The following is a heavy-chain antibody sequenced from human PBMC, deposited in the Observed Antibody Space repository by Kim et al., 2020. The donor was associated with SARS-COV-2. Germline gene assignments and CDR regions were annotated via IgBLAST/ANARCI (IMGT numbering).Heavy chain of an antibody. Sequence: SETLSLTCTVSGGSINDSSGYYWGWIRQTPGKGLEWIGRIYYTGSTNYSPSFKSRGTWSVHTYKNQISLRLSSVTAEDTAVYYCTRQMEAVTTSDYWGQGIVVTVSS. V-gene: IGHV4-39*01. D-gene: IGHD4-17*01. CDR2: IYYTGST. J-gene: IGHJ4*02. CDR1: GGSINDSSGYY. CDR3: TRQMEAVTTSDY.